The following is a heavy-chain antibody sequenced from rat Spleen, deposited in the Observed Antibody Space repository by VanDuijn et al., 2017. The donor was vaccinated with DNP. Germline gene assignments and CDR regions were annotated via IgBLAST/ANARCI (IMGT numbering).Heavy chain of an antibody. J-gene: IGHJ2*01. CDR2: ISYDGSST. Sequence: EVQLVESGGGLVQPGRSLKLSCAASGFSFSYYYMAWVRQGPKKGLEWVATISYDGSSTYYRDSVKGRFTISRDNAKSTLYLQMDSLRSEDTATYYCARPDYWGQGVMVTVSS. CDR3: ARPDY. CDR1: GFSFSYYY. V-gene: IGHV5-7*01.